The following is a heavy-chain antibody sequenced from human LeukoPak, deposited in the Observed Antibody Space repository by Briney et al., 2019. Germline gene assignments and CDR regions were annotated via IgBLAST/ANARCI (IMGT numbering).Heavy chain of an antibody. V-gene: IGHV3-73*01. CDR2: IRSKANNYAT. J-gene: IGHJ5*02. CDR3: SSSQIT. CDR1: GFSISGSA. Sequence: PGGSLRLSCAASGFSISGSAMHWVRQASGKGLEWVGHIRSKANNYATSYAASVRGRFAISRDDSRNTAYLHMNSLKTEDTAIYYCSSSQITWGRGTLVTVSS.